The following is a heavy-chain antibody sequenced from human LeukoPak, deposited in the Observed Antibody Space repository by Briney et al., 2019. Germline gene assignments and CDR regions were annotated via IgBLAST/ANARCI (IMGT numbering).Heavy chain of an antibody. CDR1: GGSFSGYY. V-gene: IGHV4-34*01. J-gene: IGHJ4*02. D-gene: IGHD3-22*01. CDR3: ARGDSSGYPY. Sequence: SETLSLTCAVYGGSFSGYYWSWIRQPPGRGLEWIGEINHSGSTNYNPSLKSRVTISVDTSKNQFSLMLSSVTAADTAVYYCARGDSSGYPYWGQGTLVTVSS. CDR2: INHSGST.